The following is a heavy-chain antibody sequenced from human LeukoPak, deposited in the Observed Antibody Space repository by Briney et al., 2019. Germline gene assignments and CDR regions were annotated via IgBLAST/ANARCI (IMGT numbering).Heavy chain of an antibody. Sequence: SSETLSLTCSVSGGSISIYYWSWIRQPPGKGLECIGHIYYTGSTYYKPSLESRVTISVGTAKNQISLKLSSVTAADTAVYYCARYEEFSTGYSASSPRHYFDHWGQGTLVTVSS. D-gene: IGHD3/OR15-3a*01. J-gene: IGHJ4*02. V-gene: IGHV4-59*01. CDR1: GGSISIYY. CDR3: ARYEEFSTGYSASSPRHYFDH. CDR2: IYYTGST.